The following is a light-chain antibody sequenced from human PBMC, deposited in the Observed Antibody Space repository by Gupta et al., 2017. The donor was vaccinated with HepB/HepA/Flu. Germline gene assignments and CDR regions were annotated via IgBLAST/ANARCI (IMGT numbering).Light chain of an antibody. J-gene: IGKJ2*04. CDR3: MQALQSRCS. Sequence: DIVMTQSPLSLPVTPGETASISCRSSQSLLHSNGYNYLDWYLQKPGQSPQLLIYLGSNRASGVPDRFSGSGSGTDFTLKISRVEAEDVGVYYCMQALQSRCSFGQGTKLEIK. CDR1: QSLLHSNGYNY. V-gene: IGKV2-28*01. CDR2: LGS.